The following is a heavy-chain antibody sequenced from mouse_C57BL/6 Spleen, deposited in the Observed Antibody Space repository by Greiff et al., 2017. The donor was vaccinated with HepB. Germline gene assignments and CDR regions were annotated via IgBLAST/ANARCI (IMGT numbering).Heavy chain of an antibody. Sequence: EVQLQHSGAELVKPGASVKLSCTASGFNIKDYYMHWVKQRTEQGLEWIGRIDPEDGETKYAPKFQGKATITADTSSNTAYLQLSSLTSEDTAVYYCAYYGSSRPSYWYFDVWGTGTTVTVSS. CDR3: AYYGSSRPSYWYFDV. D-gene: IGHD1-1*01. CDR2: IDPEDGET. J-gene: IGHJ1*03. CDR1: GFNIKDYY. V-gene: IGHV14-2*01.